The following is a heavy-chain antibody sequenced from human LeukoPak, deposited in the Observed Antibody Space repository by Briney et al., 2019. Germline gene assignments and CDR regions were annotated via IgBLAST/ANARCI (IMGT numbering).Heavy chain of an antibody. Sequence: GGSLRLSCAASGFTFSNFGMQWVRQAPGEGREWVAVISQDESYTKYAESVKGRFSISRDNSKNTLSLQITSQRGEDTAMYHCEKADRGDINVESWGHGTLFIVS. J-gene: IGHJ5*01. V-gene: IGHV3-30*18. CDR2: ISQDESYT. CDR1: GFTFSNFG. D-gene: IGHD4-17*01. CDR3: EKADRGDINVES.